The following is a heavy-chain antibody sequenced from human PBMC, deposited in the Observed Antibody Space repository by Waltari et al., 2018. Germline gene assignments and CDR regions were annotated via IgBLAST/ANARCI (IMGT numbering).Heavy chain of an antibody. J-gene: IGHJ2*01. D-gene: IGHD6-19*01. CDR3: ARTRAVASTWYFDL. CDR1: GFTVISNY. V-gene: IGHV3-53*01. Sequence: EVHLVESGGGLIQPGGSLRLSCAASGFTVISNYMTWVRQAPGKGLGLVVVIYSACSTYYADSVKGRFTISRDNSNNTVYLQMSGLRAADTAVYYCARTRAVASTWYFDLWGRGTLVTVSS. CDR2: IYSACST.